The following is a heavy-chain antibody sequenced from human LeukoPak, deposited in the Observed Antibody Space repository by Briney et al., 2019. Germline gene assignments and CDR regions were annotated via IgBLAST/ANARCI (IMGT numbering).Heavy chain of an antibody. V-gene: IGHV1-18*01. CDR3: ARVKTKVGSGSYYGY. Sequence: ASVTVSCKASGYTFTSYGISWVRQAPGQGLEWMGWISAYNGNTNYAQKLQGRVTMTTDTSTSTAYMELRSLRSDDTAMYYCARVKTKVGSGSYYGYWGQGTLVTVSS. CDR2: ISAYNGNT. J-gene: IGHJ4*02. CDR1: GYTFTSYG. D-gene: IGHD3-10*01.